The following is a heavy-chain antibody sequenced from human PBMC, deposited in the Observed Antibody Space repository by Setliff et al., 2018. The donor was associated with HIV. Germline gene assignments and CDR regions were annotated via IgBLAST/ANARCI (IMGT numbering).Heavy chain of an antibody. J-gene: IGHJ4*02. CDR2: MYYNGST. CDR3: STVVTLAYCHDGLCPAFDS. V-gene: IGHV4-39*07. D-gene: IGHD2-8*01. Sequence: PSETLSLTCTVSGGSISSSSFYWGWIRQPPGKGLEWIGSMYYNGSTYYNPSLKSRVTISVDTSKNQFSLKLGSVTAADTAVYFCSTVVTLAYCHDGLCPAFDSWGQGALVTVSS. CDR1: GGSISSSSFY.